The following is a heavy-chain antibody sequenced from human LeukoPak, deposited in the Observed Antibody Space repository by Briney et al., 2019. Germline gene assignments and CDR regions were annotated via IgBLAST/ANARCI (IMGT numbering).Heavy chain of an antibody. V-gene: IGHV4-30-4*08. J-gene: IGHJ5*02. D-gene: IGHD2-2*01. CDR1: GGSISSGDYY. CDR3: ARNVVVPAAPGWFDP. CDR2: IYYSGST. Sequence: SETLSLTCTVSGGSISSGDYYWSWIRQPPGEGLEWIGYIYYSGSTYYNPSLKSRVTISVDTSKNQFSLKLSSVTAADTAVYYCARNVVVPAAPGWFDPWGQGTLVTVSS.